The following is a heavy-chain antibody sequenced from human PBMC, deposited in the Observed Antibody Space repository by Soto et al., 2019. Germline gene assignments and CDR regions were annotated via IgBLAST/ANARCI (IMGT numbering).Heavy chain of an antibody. CDR2: MDPNSGST. Sequence: QAPLVQSGAEVRKPGASVKVSCKASGYTFTTYDINWVRQAPGQGLEWLGWMDPNSGSTGDAQTFQGRITMTRNISRNTAHMELSSLQSEDTAVDYCARERKFDFWRKGLDVWGQGTTVTVS. V-gene: IGHV1-8*01. D-gene: IGHD3-3*01. J-gene: IGHJ6*02. CDR3: ARERKFDFWRKGLDV. CDR1: GYTFTTYD.